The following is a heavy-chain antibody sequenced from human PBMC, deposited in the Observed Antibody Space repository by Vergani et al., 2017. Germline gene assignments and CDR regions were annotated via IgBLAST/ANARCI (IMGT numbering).Heavy chain of an antibody. CDR1: GGSISSGDYY. J-gene: IGHJ4*02. V-gene: IGHV4-30-4*01. D-gene: IGHD3-10*01. Sequence: QVQLQESGPGLVKPSQTLSLTCTVSGGSISSGDYYWSWIRQPPGQGLEWIGYIYYSGSTYYNPSLKRLVTISVNTSKNRFARKLSSVTAADTAVYYCARVGSFRRGPDFWGQGTLVTVSS. CDR2: IYYSGST. CDR3: ARVGSFRRGPDF.